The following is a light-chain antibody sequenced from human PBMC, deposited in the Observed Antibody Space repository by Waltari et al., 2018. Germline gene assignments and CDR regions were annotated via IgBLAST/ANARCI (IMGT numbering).Light chain of an antibody. Sequence: SSELTQDPAVSVALGQTVRITCQGDSLRTYYANWDQQKPGQAPVLVIYGKNNRPSGIPDRLSASSSGNTASLTIAGAQAEDEADYYCNSRDSSGNPYVFGSGTKVTVL. CDR2: GKN. CDR1: SLRTYY. J-gene: IGLJ1*01. V-gene: IGLV3-19*01. CDR3: NSRDSSGNPYV.